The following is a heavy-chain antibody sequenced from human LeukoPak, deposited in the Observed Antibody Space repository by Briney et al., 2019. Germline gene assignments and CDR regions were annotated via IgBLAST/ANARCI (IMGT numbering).Heavy chain of an antibody. CDR3: ARWCSSSSCFRGFDY. CDR1: GFTLRSFS. Sequence: PGGSLRPSCAASGFTLRSFSMNWVRKAQGKGLEWASYISSGSSTIYYADSVKGRFTISRDNAKNSLYLQMNSLRAEDTAVYYCARWCSSSSCFRGFDYWGQGTLVTVSS. CDR2: ISSGSSTI. J-gene: IGHJ4*02. D-gene: IGHD2-2*01. V-gene: IGHV3-48*01.